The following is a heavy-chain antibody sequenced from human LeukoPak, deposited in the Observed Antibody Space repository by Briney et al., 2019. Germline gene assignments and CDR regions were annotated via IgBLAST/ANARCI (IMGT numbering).Heavy chain of an antibody. D-gene: IGHD6-6*01. CDR2: IYYSGST. J-gene: IGHJ6*02. Sequence: SETLSLTCTVSGGSISSGGYYWSWIRQHPGKGLEWIGYIYYSGSTYYNPSLKSRVTISVDTSKNQFPLKLSSVTAADTAVYYCARAAAAPLGDGMDVWGQGTTVTVSS. CDR3: ARAAAAPLGDGMDV. V-gene: IGHV4-31*03. CDR1: GGSISSGGYY.